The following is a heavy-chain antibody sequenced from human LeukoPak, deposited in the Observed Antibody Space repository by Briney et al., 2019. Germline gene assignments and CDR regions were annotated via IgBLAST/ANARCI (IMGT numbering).Heavy chain of an antibody. CDR2: INPDGGST. CDR1: GYSFTSYY. J-gene: IGHJ6*03. CDR3: ARDFKGRYCSSTSCYTSYYYYMDV. V-gene: IGHV1-46*01. Sequence: ASVKVSCKASGYSFTSYYMHWVRQAPGQGLEWMGIINPDGGSTSYAQKFQGRVTMTRDTSTSTVYMELSSLRSEDTAVYYCARDFKGRYCSSTSCYTSYYYYMDVWGKGTTVSVSS. D-gene: IGHD2-2*02.